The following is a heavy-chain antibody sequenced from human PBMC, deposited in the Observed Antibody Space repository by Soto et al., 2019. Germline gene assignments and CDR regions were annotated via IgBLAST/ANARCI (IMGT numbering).Heavy chain of an antibody. CDR2: MNPGSGDT. CDR3: ARMASFGSLNWFDP. CDR1: GYTFTNND. D-gene: IGHD5-18*01. J-gene: IGHJ5*02. Sequence: ASVKVSCKASGYTFTNNDVTWVRQATGQGLEWMGWMNPGSGDTGYTQKFQGRVTMTRNISIATAYMELSSLRSEDTAIYYCARMASFGSLNWFDPWGQGTLVTVSS. V-gene: IGHV1-8*01.